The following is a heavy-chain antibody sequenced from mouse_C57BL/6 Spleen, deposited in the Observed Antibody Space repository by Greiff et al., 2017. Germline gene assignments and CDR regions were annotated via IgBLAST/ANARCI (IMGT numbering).Heavy chain of an antibody. CDR1: GYAFSSSW. V-gene: IGHV1-82*01. CDR3: ARGDDDPWFAY. J-gene: IGHJ3*01. D-gene: IGHD2-4*01. Sequence: VQLQESGPELVKPGASVKISCKASGYAFSSSWMNWVKQRPGKGLEWIGRLYPGDGDTNYNGKFKGKATLTAEKSSSTAYMQLSSLTSEYAAVYVWARGDDDPWFAYWGQGTRVTVSA. CDR2: LYPGDGDT.